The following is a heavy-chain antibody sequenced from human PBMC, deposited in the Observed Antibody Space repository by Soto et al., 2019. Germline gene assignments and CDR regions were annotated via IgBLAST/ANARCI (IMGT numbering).Heavy chain of an antibody. J-gene: IGHJ6*03. V-gene: IGHV1-69*02. CDR1: GGTFSSYT. Sequence: SVKVSCKASGGTFSSYTISWVRQAPGQGLEWMGRIIPILGIANYAQKFQGRVTITADKSTSTAYMELSSLRSEDTAVYYCARGPHSSAAPAQYYYYYYMDVWGKGTTVTVSS. CDR3: ARGPHSSAAPAQYYYYYYMDV. CDR2: IIPILGIA. D-gene: IGHD6-13*01.